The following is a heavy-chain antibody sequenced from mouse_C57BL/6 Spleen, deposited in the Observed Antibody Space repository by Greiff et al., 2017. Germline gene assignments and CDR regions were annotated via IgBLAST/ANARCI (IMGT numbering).Heavy chain of an antibody. Sequence: QVQLKQPGTELVKPGASVKLSCKASGYTFTSYWMHWVKQRPGQGLEWIGNINPSNGGPNYNEKFTSKANLTVDKSSSTAYMQLSSLTSEDSAVYYCARNYYGYDNWYFDVWGTGTTVTVSS. CDR2: INPSNGGP. CDR3: ARNYYGYDNWYFDV. J-gene: IGHJ1*03. D-gene: IGHD2-2*01. CDR1: GYTFTSYW. V-gene: IGHV1-53*01.